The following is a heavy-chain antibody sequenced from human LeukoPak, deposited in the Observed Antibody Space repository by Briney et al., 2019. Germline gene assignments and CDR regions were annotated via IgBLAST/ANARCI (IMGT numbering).Heavy chain of an antibody. CDR1: GGSISSYY. Sequence: ASETLSLTCTVSGGSISSYYWSWIRQPPGKGLEWIGYIYYSGSTNYNPSLKSRVTISVDTSKNQFSLKLSSVTAADTAVYYCARGRMVYAPVDYWGQGTLVTVSS. V-gene: IGHV4-59*01. D-gene: IGHD2-8*01. CDR2: IYYSGST. J-gene: IGHJ4*02. CDR3: ARGRMVYAPVDY.